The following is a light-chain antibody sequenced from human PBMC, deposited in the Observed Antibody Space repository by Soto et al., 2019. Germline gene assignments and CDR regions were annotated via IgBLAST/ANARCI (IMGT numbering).Light chain of an antibody. J-gene: IGKJ2*01. CDR1: QSVSSSY. CDR2: DAS. Sequence: EIVLTQSPGTLSLSPGERATLSCRASQSVSSSYLAWYQQKPGQAPRILIYDASGRATGIPARFSGSRSGTDFNITISILVPEDCAVDYCQQYCSTPFYTFGQGTKLEIK. V-gene: IGKV3-20*01. CDR3: QQYCSTPFYT.